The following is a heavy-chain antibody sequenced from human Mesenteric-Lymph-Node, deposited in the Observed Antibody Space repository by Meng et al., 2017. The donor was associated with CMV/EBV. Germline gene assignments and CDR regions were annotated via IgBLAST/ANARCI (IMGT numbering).Heavy chain of an antibody. V-gene: IGHV1-2*06. Sequence: QVQLVQSGAEVKKPGASVKVSCKASGYTFTGYYMHWVRQAPGRGLEWMGRINPNSGGTNYAQKFQGRVTMTRDTSSSTACMGLSRLRSDDTAVYYSARKVSDHPFDYRVQGTLVTVSS. CDR2: INPNSGGT. J-gene: IGHJ4*02. CDR1: GYTFTGYY. D-gene: IGHD5/OR15-5a*01. CDR3: ARKVSDHPFDY.